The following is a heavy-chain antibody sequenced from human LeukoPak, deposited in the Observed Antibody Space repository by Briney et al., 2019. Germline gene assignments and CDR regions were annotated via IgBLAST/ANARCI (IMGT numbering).Heavy chain of an antibody. CDR1: GFAVSSNY. D-gene: IGHD6-13*01. Sequence: GGSLRLSCAASGFAVSSNYMSWVRQAPGKGLEWVSMIYSGGSTNYADSVKGRFTISRDNSKNTLYLEMNSLRPEDTAVYHCAKDSKVAAAGYFFDYWGQGTLVTVSS. V-gene: IGHV3-53*05. CDR3: AKDSKVAAAGYFFDY. J-gene: IGHJ4*02. CDR2: IYSGGST.